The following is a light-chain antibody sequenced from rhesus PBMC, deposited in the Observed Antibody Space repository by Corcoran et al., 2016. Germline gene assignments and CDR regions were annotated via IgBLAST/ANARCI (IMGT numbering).Light chain of an antibody. CDR2: EVR. V-gene: IGLV2-32*02. J-gene: IGLJ2*01. CDR3: SSNAATNTLS. CDR1: RSDIGGYNY. Sequence: QAALTQPRSVSGSPGQSVTISCTGTRSDIGGYNYVSWYQQHPGTAPKLMIYEVRKRPSGVSDRFSGSKSGNTASLTISGLRDEDEADYYCSSNAATNTLSFGGGTRLTVL.